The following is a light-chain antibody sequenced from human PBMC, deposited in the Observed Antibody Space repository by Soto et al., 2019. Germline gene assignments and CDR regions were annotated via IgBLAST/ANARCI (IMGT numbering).Light chain of an antibody. CDR2: DVS. V-gene: IGKV3-11*01. CDR3: QQRSNWPLT. CDR1: QSVGTF. Sequence: EVVLTQSPATLSLSPGERVTLSCRASQSVGTFLAWYQQKPGQAPRLLIYDVSNRATGIPARFSGSGSGPYFTLTINSLEPEDFAVYYCQQRSNWPLTFGGGTKVEIK. J-gene: IGKJ4*01.